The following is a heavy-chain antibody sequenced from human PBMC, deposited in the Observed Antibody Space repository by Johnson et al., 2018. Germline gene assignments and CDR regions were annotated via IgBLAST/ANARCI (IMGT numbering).Heavy chain of an antibody. D-gene: IGHD6-6*01. CDR3: ARGLFVSDAFDI. CDR1: GGSFSGYY. CDR2: INHSGST. V-gene: IGHV4-34*01. Sequence: QVQLQQWGAGLLKPSETLSLTCAVYGGSFSGYYWSWIRQPPGKGLEWIGEINHSGSTNYNPSLKSRVTITVDTSKNQFSLKLNSVTAADPAVYYCARGLFVSDAFDIWGQGTMVTVSS. J-gene: IGHJ3*02.